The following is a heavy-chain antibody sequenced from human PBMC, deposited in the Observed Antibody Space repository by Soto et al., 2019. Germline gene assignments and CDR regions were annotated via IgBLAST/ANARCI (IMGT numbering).Heavy chain of an antibody. V-gene: IGHV1-69*02. D-gene: IGHD4-17*01. Sequence: QVQLVQSGAEVKKPGSSVKVSCKGPGDTFSSYTITWVRQAPGQGLEWMGKIIPILGIPSYAQKFQGRVTITADKSTSTAYLELSSLRSEDTATYYCATARTSVNLYHFDNWGQGTLVTVSS. CDR3: ATARTSVNLYHFDN. CDR2: IIPILGIP. CDR1: GDTFSSYT. J-gene: IGHJ4*02.